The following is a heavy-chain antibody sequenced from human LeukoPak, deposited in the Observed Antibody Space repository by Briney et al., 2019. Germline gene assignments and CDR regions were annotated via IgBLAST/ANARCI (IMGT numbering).Heavy chain of an antibody. CDR3: ARGQQLVPWGVDY. Sequence: ASVKVSCKASGYTFTGYYMHWVRQAPGQGLEWMGWINPNSGGTNCAQKFQGRVTMTRDTSISTAYMELSRLRSDDTAVYYCARGQQLVPWGVDYWGQGTLVTVSS. D-gene: IGHD6-13*01. CDR2: INPNSGGT. CDR1: GYTFTGYY. V-gene: IGHV1-2*02. J-gene: IGHJ4*02.